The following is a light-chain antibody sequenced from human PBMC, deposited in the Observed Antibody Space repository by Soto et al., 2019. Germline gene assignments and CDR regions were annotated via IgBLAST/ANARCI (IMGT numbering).Light chain of an antibody. V-gene: IGLV1-47*01. CDR2: RNN. Sequence: QAVVTQPPSASGTPGQRVTISCSGSSSNIGSNYVYWYQQLPGTAPKLLIYRNNQRPSGVPDRFSGSKSGTSASLAISGLRSEDEADYYCAAWDVSLSGTWVFGGGTKLTV. CDR3: AAWDVSLSGTWV. CDR1: SSNIGSNY. J-gene: IGLJ3*02.